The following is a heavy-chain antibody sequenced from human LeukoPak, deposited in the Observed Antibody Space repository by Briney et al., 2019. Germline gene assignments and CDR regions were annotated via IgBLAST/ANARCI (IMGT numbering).Heavy chain of an antibody. CDR1: GGSISSYY. CDR2: IYSTGST. CDR3: ARGSGYYSSFDY. J-gene: IGHJ4*02. D-gene: IGHD3-22*01. Sequence: SETLSLTCAASGGSISSYYWSWIRQPAGKGLEWIGRIYSTGSTNYNPSLKSRVTMSVDTSKNQFSLKLSSVTAADTAVYYCARGSGYYSSFDYWGQGTLVTVSS. V-gene: IGHV4-4*07.